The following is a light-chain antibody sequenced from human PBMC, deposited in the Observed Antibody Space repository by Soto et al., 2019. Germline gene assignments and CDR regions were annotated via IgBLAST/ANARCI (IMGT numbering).Light chain of an antibody. CDR1: SSNIGAGYD. V-gene: IGLV1-40*01. CDR3: QSYDSSPSGYV. Sequence: QSVLTRPPSVSGAPGQRVTISCTGSSSNIGAGYDVHWYQQLPGTAPKLLIYANRNRPAGVPDRFSASKSDTSASLAITGLQAEDEADYYCQSYDSSPSGYVFGTGTKVTVL. CDR2: ANR. J-gene: IGLJ1*01.